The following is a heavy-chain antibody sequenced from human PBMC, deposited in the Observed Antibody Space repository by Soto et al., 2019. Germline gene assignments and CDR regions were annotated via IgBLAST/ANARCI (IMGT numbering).Heavy chain of an antibody. D-gene: IGHD6-6*01. Sequence: GESLKISCKGSGYSFTSYWISWVRQMPGKGLEWMGRIDPNDSYTNYSPSFQGHVTISADKSISTAYLQWSSLKASDTAMYYCARFEYSSSSGGSYYYGMDVWGQGTTVTVSS. CDR1: GYSFTSYW. CDR3: ARFEYSSSSGGSYYYGMDV. V-gene: IGHV5-10-1*01. CDR2: IDPNDSYT. J-gene: IGHJ6*02.